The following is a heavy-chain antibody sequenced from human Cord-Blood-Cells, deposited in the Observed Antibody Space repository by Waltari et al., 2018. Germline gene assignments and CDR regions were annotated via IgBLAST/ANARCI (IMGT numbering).Heavy chain of an antibody. CDR1: GFTVSSNY. D-gene: IGHD4-17*01. CDR3: ARMPFDYCDYCDY. Sequence: VQLVETGGGLIQPGGSLRLSCAASGFTVSSNYMSWVRQAPGKGLGVVSAIKRGGSRVYADSVKVRLTIARDNSKNALYLQMNSRRAEETTVYYCARMPFDYCDYCDYWGQGALVTVSS. V-gene: IGHV3-53*02. CDR2: IKRGGSR. J-gene: IGHJ4*02.